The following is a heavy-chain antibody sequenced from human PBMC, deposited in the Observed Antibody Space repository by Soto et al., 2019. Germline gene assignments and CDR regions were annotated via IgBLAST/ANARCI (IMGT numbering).Heavy chain of an antibody. CDR1: GYTFTSYA. CDR3: ARLRITIFAVARYGMAV. V-gene: IGHV1-3*05. J-gene: IGHJ6*02. D-gene: IGHD3-3*01. CDR2: INAGNGNT. Sequence: QVQLVQSGAEEKKPGASVKVSCKASGYTFTSYAMHWVRQAPGQRLEWMGWINAGNGNTKYSQKFQGRVTITRDTSPSTAHMELSRRRSEDTAVYYSARLRITIFAVARYGMAVWGQATTVTVPS.